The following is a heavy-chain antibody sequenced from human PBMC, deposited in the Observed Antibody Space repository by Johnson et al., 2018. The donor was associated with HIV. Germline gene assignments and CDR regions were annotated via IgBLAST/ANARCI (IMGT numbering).Heavy chain of an antibody. CDR1: GFTLSSYW. CDR3: ARDIVGAPDAFDI. V-gene: IGHV3-7*01. Sequence: MQLVESGGGLVQPGGSLRVSCAASGFTLSSYWMSWVRQAPGKGLEWVANIKQDGSEKYYADSVKGRITISRDNSKNTLYVQMNSLRAEDTAVYYCARDIVGAPDAFDIWGQGTMVTVSS. CDR2: IKQDGSEK. J-gene: IGHJ3*02. D-gene: IGHD1-26*01.